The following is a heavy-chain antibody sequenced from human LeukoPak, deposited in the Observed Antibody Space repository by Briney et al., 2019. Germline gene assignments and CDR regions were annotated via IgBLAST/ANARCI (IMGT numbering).Heavy chain of an antibody. CDR1: GGSISSYY. V-gene: IGHV4-59*01. Sequence: SETLSLTCTVSGGSISSYYWSWIRQPPGKGLEWIGYIYYSGSTNYNPSLKSRVTISVDTSKNQFSLKLSPVTAADTAVYYCARDGTQDSSGEGWFDPWGQGTLVTVSS. J-gene: IGHJ5*02. CDR3: ARDGTQDSSGEGWFDP. CDR2: IYYSGST. D-gene: IGHD6-19*01.